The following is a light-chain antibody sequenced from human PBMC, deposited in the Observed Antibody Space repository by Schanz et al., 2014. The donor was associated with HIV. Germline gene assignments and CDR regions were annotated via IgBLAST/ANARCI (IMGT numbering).Light chain of an antibody. Sequence: DIQLTQSPSSLSASVRDRVTITCQASQDINNSLNWYQQKPGKAPKLLIYAASSLQSGVPSRFSGSGSGTDFTLTISSLQPEDFATYYCQQSYSKLWTFGQGTKVEIK. CDR2: AAS. CDR1: QDINNS. J-gene: IGKJ1*01. V-gene: IGKV1-39*01. CDR3: QQSYSKLWT.